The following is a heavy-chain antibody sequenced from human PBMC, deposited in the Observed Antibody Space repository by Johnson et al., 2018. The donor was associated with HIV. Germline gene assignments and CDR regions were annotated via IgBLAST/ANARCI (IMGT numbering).Heavy chain of an antibody. Sequence: QVQLVESWGGLVKPGGSLRLSCAASGFTFSDYYMSWIRQAPGKGLEWVSYISTSGSTIYYVDSVKVRFTISRDNAKNSLSLQMDSLRAEDTAVYYCAKDRGLWFGDDAFDIWGQGTMVTVSS. J-gene: IGHJ3*02. CDR1: GFTFSDYY. CDR2: ISTSGSTI. V-gene: IGHV3-11*04. CDR3: AKDRGLWFGDDAFDI. D-gene: IGHD3-10*01.